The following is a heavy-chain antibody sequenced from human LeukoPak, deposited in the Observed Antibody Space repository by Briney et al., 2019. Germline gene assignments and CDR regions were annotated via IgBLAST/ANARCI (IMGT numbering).Heavy chain of an antibody. V-gene: IGHV4-4*02. CDR3: SRESGPFSPFGH. D-gene: IGHD1-26*01. CDR2: ISLSGHT. J-gene: IGHJ4*02. Sequence: ASGTLSLTCGVSGGSITTTNYWSWVRQPPGQGLEWIGEISLSGHTNYNPSLRSRVTMSLGESKNHLSLILASVTAADTAIYYCSRESGPFSPFGHWGQGTLVTVTS. CDR1: GGSITTTNY.